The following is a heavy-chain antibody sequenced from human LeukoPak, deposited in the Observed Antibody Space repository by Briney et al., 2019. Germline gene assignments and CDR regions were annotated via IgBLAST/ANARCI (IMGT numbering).Heavy chain of an antibody. CDR1: GFTFSSYA. D-gene: IGHD6-13*01. CDR3: AKAAAASYYFDY. V-gene: IGHV3-30*04. Sequence: GGSLRLSCAASGFTFSSYAMHWVRQAPGKGLVWVAVISYDGSNKYYADSVKGRFTISRDNSKNTLYLQMNSLRAEDTAVYYCAKAAAASYYFDYWGQGTLVTVSS. CDR2: ISYDGSNK. J-gene: IGHJ4*02.